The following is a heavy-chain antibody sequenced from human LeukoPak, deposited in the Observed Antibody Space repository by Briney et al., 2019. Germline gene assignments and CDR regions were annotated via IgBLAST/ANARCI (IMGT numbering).Heavy chain of an antibody. CDR3: AREGSDSSGYYYEHWYFDL. J-gene: IGHJ2*01. CDR1: GGTFSSYA. Sequence: TSVKVSCKASGGTFSSYAISWVRQAPGQGLEWMGGIIPIFGTANYAQEFQGRVTITTDESTSTAYMELSSLRSEDTAVYYCAREGSDSSGYYYEHWYFDLWGRGTLVTVSS. CDR2: IIPIFGTA. D-gene: IGHD3-22*01. V-gene: IGHV1-69*05.